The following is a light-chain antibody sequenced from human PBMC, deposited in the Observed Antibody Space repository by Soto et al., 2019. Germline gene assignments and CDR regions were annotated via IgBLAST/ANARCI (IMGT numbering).Light chain of an antibody. V-gene: IGKV3-20*01. J-gene: IGKJ1*01. CDR3: QQYGSSPPP. CDR1: QSVSSSY. Sequence: EIVLTQSPGTLSLSPGERATLSCRASQSVSSSYLAWYQQKPGQAPRLLIYGASSRATGNPDRFSGSGSGTDFTLTISRLEPEEFAVYYCQQYGSSPPPVGQGTKVEIQ. CDR2: GAS.